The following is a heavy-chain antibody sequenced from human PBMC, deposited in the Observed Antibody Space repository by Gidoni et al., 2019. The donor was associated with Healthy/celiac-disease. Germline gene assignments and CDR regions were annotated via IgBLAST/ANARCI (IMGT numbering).Heavy chain of an antibody. D-gene: IGHD2-15*01. CDR1: GFTFGAYA. Sequence: EVQLVESGGGLVKPGRSLRLSCTASGFTFGAYALSWFRQAPGKGLEWVGFIRSKAYGGTTEYAASVKGRFTISRDDSKSIAYLQMNSLKTEDTAVYYCTRDPLYCSGGSCYSGDAFDIWGQGTMVTVSS. V-gene: IGHV3-49*05. J-gene: IGHJ3*02. CDR2: IRSKAYGGTT. CDR3: TRDPLYCSGGSCYSGDAFDI.